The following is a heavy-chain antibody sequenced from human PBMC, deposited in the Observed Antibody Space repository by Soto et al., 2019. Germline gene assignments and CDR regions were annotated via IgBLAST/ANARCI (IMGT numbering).Heavy chain of an antibody. J-gene: IGHJ4*02. V-gene: IGHV4-38-2*01. CDR2: IYHAWSV. CDR3: ARTFDY. CDR1: VYSIASGYY. Sequence: SETLSLTCAVSVYSIASGYYWAWIRQSPGKGLEWIGSIYHAWSVYYNPSLNSRVAVSLDTSKNHFSLKLTSVTAADTAVYYCARTFDYWGQGTLVTVSS.